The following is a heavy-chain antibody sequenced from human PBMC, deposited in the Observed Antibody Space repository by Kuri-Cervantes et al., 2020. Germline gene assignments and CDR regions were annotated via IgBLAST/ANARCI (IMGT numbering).Heavy chain of an antibody. CDR2: IYHSGST. D-gene: IGHD6-19*01. CDR1: GYSISSGYY. Sequence: SETLSLTCAVSGYSISSGYYWGWIRQPPGKGLEWIGSIYHSGSTYHNPSLKSRVTISVDTSKNQFSLKLSSVTAADTAVYYCATAVAGTSYWFDPWGQGTLVTVSS. V-gene: IGHV4-38-2*01. CDR3: ATAVAGTSYWFDP. J-gene: IGHJ5*02.